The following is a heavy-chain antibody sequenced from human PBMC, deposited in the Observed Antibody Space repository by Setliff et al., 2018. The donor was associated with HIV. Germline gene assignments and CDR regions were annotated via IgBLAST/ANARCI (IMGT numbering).Heavy chain of an antibody. CDR1: GNIFTDSY. J-gene: IGHJ3*02. V-gene: IGHV1-46*01. D-gene: IGHD3-10*01. Sequence: GASVKVSCTVSGNIFTDSYMHWVRQAPGQGLEWMGLINPTGDITFYPQKFPARVTMTRDTSTSTVYFELRSLRSEDTAVYFCASKGGSENYPDSAAFDSWGQGTLVTVSS. CDR2: INPTGDIT. CDR3: ASKGGSENYPDSAAFDS.